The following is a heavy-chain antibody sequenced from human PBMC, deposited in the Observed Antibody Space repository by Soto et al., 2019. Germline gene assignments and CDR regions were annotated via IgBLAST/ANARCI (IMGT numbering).Heavy chain of an antibody. Sequence: GGSLRLSCAASGFTFSSYAMSWVRQAPGKGLEWVSAISGSGGSTYYADSVKGRFTISRDNSKNTLYLQMNSLRAEDTAVYYCANPYYYDSSGYYRFDYWGQGTLVTVS. J-gene: IGHJ4*02. V-gene: IGHV3-23*01. D-gene: IGHD3-22*01. CDR3: ANPYYYDSSGYYRFDY. CDR2: ISGSGGST. CDR1: GFTFSSYA.